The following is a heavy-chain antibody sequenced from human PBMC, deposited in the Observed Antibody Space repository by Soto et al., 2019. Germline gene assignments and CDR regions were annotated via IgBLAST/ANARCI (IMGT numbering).Heavy chain of an antibody. CDR2: ISSSSTI. CDR1: GFTFSSYS. Sequence: PGGSLRLSCAASGFTFSSYSMNWVRQAPGKGLEWVSYISSSSTIYYADSVKGRFTISRDNAKNSLYLQMNSLRDEDTAVYYCARESPWCSTSCYPLGWFDPWGQGTLVTVSS. J-gene: IGHJ5*02. V-gene: IGHV3-48*02. D-gene: IGHD2-2*01. CDR3: ARESPWCSTSCYPLGWFDP.